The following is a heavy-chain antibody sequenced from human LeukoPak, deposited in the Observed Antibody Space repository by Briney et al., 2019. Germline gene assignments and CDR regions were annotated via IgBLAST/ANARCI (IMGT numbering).Heavy chain of an antibody. J-gene: IGHJ4*02. CDR1: GGSFSGYY. D-gene: IGHD6-6*01. V-gene: IGHV4-34*01. Sequence: SETLSLTCAVYGGSFSGYYWSWIRQPPGKGLEWIGEINHGGSTNYNPSLKSRVTISVDTSKNQFSLKLSSVTAADTAVYYCARGVSSHFDYWGQGTLVTVSS. CDR3: ARGVSSHFDY. CDR2: INHGGST.